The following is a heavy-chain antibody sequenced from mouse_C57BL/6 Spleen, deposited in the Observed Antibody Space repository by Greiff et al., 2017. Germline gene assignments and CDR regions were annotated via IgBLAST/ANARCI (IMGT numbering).Heavy chain of an antibody. Sequence: VQLQQPGAELVMPGASVKLSCKASGYTFTSYWMHWVKQRPGQGLEWIGEIDPSDSYTNYNQNFKGKSTLTVDKSSSTAYMQLSSLTSEDSAVYYCARSGFTTGDYWGQGTTLTVSS. V-gene: IGHV1-69*01. D-gene: IGHD1-1*01. J-gene: IGHJ2*01. CDR3: ARSGFTTGDY. CDR2: IDPSDSYT. CDR1: GYTFTSYW.